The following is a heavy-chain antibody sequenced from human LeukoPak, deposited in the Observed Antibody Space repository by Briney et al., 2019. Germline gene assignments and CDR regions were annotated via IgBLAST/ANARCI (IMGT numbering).Heavy chain of an antibody. J-gene: IGHJ3*02. Sequence: GSLRLSCAASGFTFSSYSMNWVRQAPGKGLEWVSSISSSSSYIYYADSVEGRFTISRDNAKNSLYLQMNSLRAEDTAVYYCARVVAVAGRAFDIWGQGAMVTVSS. D-gene: IGHD6-19*01. CDR3: ARVVAVAGRAFDI. CDR2: ISSSSSYI. CDR1: GFTFSSYS. V-gene: IGHV3-21*01.